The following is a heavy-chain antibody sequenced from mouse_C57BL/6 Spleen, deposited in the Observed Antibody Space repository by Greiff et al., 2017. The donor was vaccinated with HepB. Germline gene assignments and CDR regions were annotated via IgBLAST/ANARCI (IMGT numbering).Heavy chain of an antibody. Sequence: VQVVESGPGLVAPSQSLSITCTVSGFSLTSYGVHWVRQPPGKGLEWLVVIWSDGSTTYNSALKSRLSISKDNSKSQVFLKMNSLQTDDTAMYYCARQEDYYGSIYYAMDYWGQGTSVTVSS. D-gene: IGHD1-1*01. J-gene: IGHJ4*01. V-gene: IGHV2-6-1*01. CDR1: GFSLTSYG. CDR3: ARQEDYYGSIYYAMDY. CDR2: IWSDGST.